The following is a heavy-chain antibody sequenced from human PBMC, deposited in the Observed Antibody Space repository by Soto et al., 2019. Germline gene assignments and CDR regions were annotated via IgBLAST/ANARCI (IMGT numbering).Heavy chain of an antibody. Sequence: SQTLSLTCAISGDSVSSNSAAWNWIRQSPSRGLEWLGRTYYGSKWYNDYAVSVKSRITINPDTSKNQFSLQLNSVTPEDTAVYYCARETLSSGYYYDPRVDRPFRLAPWGQGTLVTVSS. J-gene: IGHJ5*02. D-gene: IGHD3-22*01. CDR2: TYYGSKWYN. CDR1: GDSVSSNSAA. V-gene: IGHV6-1*01. CDR3: ARETLSSGYYYDPRVDRPFRLAP.